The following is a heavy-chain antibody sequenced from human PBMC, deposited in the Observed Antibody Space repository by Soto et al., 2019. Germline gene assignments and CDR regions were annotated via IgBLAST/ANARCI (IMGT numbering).Heavy chain of an antibody. Sequence: EVQLLESGGGLVQPGGSLRLSCAASGFTFSSYAMSWVRQAPGKGREWVSAISGSGGSTYYADSVKGRFTISRDNSKNTLYLQMNSLRAEDTAVYYCAKDYIVVVTAIRNLFDYWGQGTLVTVSS. V-gene: IGHV3-23*01. CDR3: AKDYIVVVTAIRNLFDY. CDR2: ISGSGGST. CDR1: GFTFSSYA. J-gene: IGHJ4*02. D-gene: IGHD2-21*02.